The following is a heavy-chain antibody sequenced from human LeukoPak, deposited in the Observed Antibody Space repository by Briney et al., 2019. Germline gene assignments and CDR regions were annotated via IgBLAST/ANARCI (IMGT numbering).Heavy chain of an antibody. CDR1: GGTFSSYA. CDR2: INPNSGGT. CDR3: ARGRLFGEVIR. J-gene: IGHJ4*02. V-gene: IGHV1-2*02. Sequence: GASVKVSCKASGGTFSSYATSWVRQAPGQGLEWMGWINPNSGGTNYAQKFQGRVTVTRDTSISTAYMELSRLRSDDTAVYYCARGRLFGEVIRWGQGTLVTVSS. D-gene: IGHD3-3*01.